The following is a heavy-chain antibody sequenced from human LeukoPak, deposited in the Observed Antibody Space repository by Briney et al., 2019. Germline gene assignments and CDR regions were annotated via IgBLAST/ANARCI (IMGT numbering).Heavy chain of an antibody. CDR3: ARDRPNNWFDP. CDR1: GYTFTNYD. CDR2: INPNSGAT. V-gene: IGHV1-2*02. J-gene: IGHJ5*02. Sequence: ASVKVSCKTSGYTFTNYDINWVRQAPGQGPEWMGFINPNSGATTYAQKFRGRVSVTRDTSISTAYMELSSLRSDDTAVYYCARDRPNNWFDPWGQGTLVTVSS.